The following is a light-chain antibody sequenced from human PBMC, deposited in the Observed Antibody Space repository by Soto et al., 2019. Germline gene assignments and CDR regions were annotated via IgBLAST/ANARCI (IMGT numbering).Light chain of an antibody. Sequence: DIQMTQSPSSVSASVGDRVTITCRASQGISSWVAWYQQKPGKAPNPLIYAASSLQSGVTSRFSGSGSGTEFTLTISSLQPEDFATYYCQHADTFPLTFGGGTKVEIK. CDR2: AAS. J-gene: IGKJ4*01. V-gene: IGKV1-12*01. CDR3: QHADTFPLT. CDR1: QGISSW.